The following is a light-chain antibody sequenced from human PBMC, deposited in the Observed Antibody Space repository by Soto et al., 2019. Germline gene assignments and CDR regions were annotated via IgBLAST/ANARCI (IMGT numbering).Light chain of an antibody. V-gene: IGLV2-11*01. CDR3: CSYAGSYVV. Sequence: QSALTQPRSVSGSPGQSVAISCTVSSSDVGGHSYVSWYQHHPGKAPKLMIYDFTKRPSGVPDRLSGSKSGNTASLTISGLQAEDEGDYYCCSYAGSYVVFGGGTKLTVL. CDR2: DFT. CDR1: SSDVGGHSY. J-gene: IGLJ2*01.